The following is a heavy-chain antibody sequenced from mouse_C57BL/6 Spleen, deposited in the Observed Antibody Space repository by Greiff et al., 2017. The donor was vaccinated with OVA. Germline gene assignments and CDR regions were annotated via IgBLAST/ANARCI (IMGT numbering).Heavy chain of an antibody. CDR2: ISSGSSTL. CDR1: GFTFSDYG. V-gene: IGHV5-17*01. J-gene: IGHJ3*01. D-gene: IGHD2-4*01. CDR3: ARPGDYDVAWFAY. Sequence: EVQLVESGGGLVKPGGSLKLSCAASGFTFSDYGLHWVRQAPETGLEWVAYISSGSSTLYYADTVKGRFTISRDNAKNTLFLQMTSLRSEDTAMYYCARPGDYDVAWFAYWGQGTLVTVSA.